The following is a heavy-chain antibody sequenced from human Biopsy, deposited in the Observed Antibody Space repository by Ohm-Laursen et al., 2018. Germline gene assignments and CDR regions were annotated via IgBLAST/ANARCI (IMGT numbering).Heavy chain of an antibody. CDR3: TRAEAGSGSLLYFDY. J-gene: IGHJ4*02. D-gene: IGHD3-10*01. Sequence: LRLSCAASEFIFSRFWMYWVRQAPGKGLVWVSRINSDGSSTNYADAVKGRFTISRDNAKNTVFPQMNSLRAEDTAVYYCTRAEAGSGSLLYFDYWGQGTLVTVSS. CDR1: EFIFSRFW. V-gene: IGHV3-74*01. CDR2: INSDGSST.